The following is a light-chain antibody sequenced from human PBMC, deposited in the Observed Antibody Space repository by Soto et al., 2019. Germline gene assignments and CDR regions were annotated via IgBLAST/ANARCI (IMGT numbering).Light chain of an antibody. Sequence: EIVMTQSPATLSVSPGERATLCCRASQSVSSNLAWYQQKPGQAPRLLIYGASTRATGIPARFSGSGSGTEFTLTISSLQSEDFAVYYCQQYNNWPNFGQGTKVEIK. CDR3: QQYNNWPN. J-gene: IGKJ1*01. CDR2: GAS. CDR1: QSVSSN. V-gene: IGKV3-15*01.